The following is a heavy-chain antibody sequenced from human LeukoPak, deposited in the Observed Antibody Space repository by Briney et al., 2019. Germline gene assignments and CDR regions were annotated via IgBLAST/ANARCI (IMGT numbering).Heavy chain of an antibody. CDR2: IKSKIEGGTT. V-gene: IGHV3-15*01. Sequence: GGSLRLSCAASGFTFTNAWMTWVRQAPGKGLEWVGRIKSKIEGGTTDYAAPVKGRFTISRDDSKNTVYLQMNSLRAEDTAVYYCAREGNYYDMDVWGQGTTVTVSS. J-gene: IGHJ6*02. CDR1: GFTFTNAW. CDR3: AREGNYYDMDV.